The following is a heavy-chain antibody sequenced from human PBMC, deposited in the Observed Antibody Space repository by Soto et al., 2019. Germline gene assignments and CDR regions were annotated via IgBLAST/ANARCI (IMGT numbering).Heavy chain of an antibody. J-gene: IGHJ5*02. CDR3: ARGPYCSGGSCYFNCFDP. CDR2: IYPGDSDT. V-gene: IGHV5-51*01. D-gene: IGHD2-15*01. Sequence: PGESLKISCKGSGYSFTSYWIGWVRQMPGKGLEWMGIIYPGDSDTRYSPSFQGQVTISADKSIGTAYLQWSSLKASDTAMYYCARGPYCSGGSCYFNCFDPWGQGTLVTVSS. CDR1: GYSFTSYW.